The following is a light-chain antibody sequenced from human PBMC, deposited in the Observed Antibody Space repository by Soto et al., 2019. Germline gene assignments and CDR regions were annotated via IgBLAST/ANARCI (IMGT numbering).Light chain of an antibody. J-gene: IGKJ5*01. V-gene: IGKV3-20*01. CDR2: GAS. Sequence: EVGFTQSPCTLSLSQGERATLSCRASQSVSSSYLAWYQQKPGQAPRLLIYGASSRATGIPDRFSGSGSGTDFTLTISRLEPEDFAVYYCQQYGSSSITFGQGTRLEIK. CDR1: QSVSSSY. CDR3: QQYGSSSIT.